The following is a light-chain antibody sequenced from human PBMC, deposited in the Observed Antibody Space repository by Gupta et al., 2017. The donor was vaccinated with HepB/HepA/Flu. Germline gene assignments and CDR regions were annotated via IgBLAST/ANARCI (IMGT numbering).Light chain of an antibody. CDR2: AAS. Sequence: IQLTQSTSLLYDSVGYRVTITCRASQDISSYLAWYQPKPVKAPNLLIYAASTLQSGVPSMFSGSGSGKEFTLTISILQPEDFATYYCQQLNSYPLTFGGGTKVEIK. CDR1: QDISSY. CDR3: QQLNSYPLT. V-gene: IGKV1-9*01. J-gene: IGKJ4*01.